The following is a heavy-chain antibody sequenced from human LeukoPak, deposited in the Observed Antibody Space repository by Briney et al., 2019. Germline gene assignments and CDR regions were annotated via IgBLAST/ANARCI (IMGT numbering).Heavy chain of an antibody. CDR3: ARGDRGIVVVIHDY. CDR1: GGSLTGYY. V-gene: IGHV4-34*01. J-gene: IGHJ4*02. Sequence: SQTLSLTCALYGGSLTGYYTSWVRQPPEKGLEWIREIHHSGSTNYNQTLKRRVTISVDTSKNQFSLELSSVTAADTAVYYCARGDRGIVVVIHDYWGQGTLVTVSS. CDR2: IHHSGST. D-gene: IGHD3-22*01.